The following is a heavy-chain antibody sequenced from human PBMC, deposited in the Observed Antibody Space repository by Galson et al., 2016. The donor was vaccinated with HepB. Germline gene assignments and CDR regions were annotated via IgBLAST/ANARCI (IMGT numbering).Heavy chain of an antibody. D-gene: IGHD4-11*01. CDR2: ILYDGSNN. Sequence: SLRPSCAASGFTFSNYGMHWVRQAPGRGLEWVAVILYDGSNNYYADPVKGRFTITRDNSKNTLNLQMNSLIAEDTAVYYCAKSHDYSNYVDIDYWGQGTLVTVSS. V-gene: IGHV3-30*18. CDR1: GFTFSNYG. J-gene: IGHJ4*02. CDR3: AKSHDYSNYVDIDY.